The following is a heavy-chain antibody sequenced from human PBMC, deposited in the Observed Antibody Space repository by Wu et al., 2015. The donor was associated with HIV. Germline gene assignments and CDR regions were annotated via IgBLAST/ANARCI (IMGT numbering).Heavy chain of an antibody. CDR3: ARKRVIKIFGVQSAWTTNGTS. CDR2: IIPIFGTT. J-gene: IGHJ6*03. Sequence: QVHLVQSGTEVKKPGSSVRLSCKASGGPTSEDSSSTYAMNWVRQAPGQGLEWVGGIIPIFGTTNYAQKVFQAESTVTNGRNHGHHLPGLAPPERVDDTAVYYCARKRVIKIFGVQSAWTTNGTSGGKGTTVTVS. V-gene: IGHV1-69*05. D-gene: IGHD3-3*01. CDR1: GGPTSEDSSSTYA.